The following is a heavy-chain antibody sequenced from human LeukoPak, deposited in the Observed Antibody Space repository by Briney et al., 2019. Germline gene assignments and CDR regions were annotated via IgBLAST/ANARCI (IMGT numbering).Heavy chain of an antibody. V-gene: IGHV3-23*01. CDR2: ISGTGVT. CDR3: ASPRRGPGAAY. CDR1: GFTFNTYA. Sequence: GGSLRLSCAASGFTFNTYAVSWVRQAPGKGLEWVSLISGTGVTYYAGSLKGRFTTSRDDSKNTLYLQMNSLRAEDTALYYCASPRRGPGAAYWGQGTLVTVSS. J-gene: IGHJ4*02. D-gene: IGHD4/OR15-4a*01.